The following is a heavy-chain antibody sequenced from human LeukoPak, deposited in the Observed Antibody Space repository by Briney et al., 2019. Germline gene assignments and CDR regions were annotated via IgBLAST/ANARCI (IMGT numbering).Heavy chain of an antibody. CDR3: ARAVSGRFDY. V-gene: IGHV4-59*08. D-gene: IGHD6-19*01. CDR1: GGSMSPYH. J-gene: IGHJ4*02. CDR2: IYYSGST. Sequence: SETLSLTCTVSGGSMSPYHWCWIRQPPGKGLEWTGYIYYSGSTNYNPSPNSRVTISVDTSKNQFSLRLSSVTAADTAIYYCARAVSGRFDYWGQGTLVTVSS.